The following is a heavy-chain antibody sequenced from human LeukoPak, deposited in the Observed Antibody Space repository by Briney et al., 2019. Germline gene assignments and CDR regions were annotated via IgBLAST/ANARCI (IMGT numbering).Heavy chain of an antibody. D-gene: IGHD2-2*01. CDR2: ISGAGGNT. J-gene: IGHJ4*02. Sequence: GGSLRLSCAASGFTFSNYAMSWVRQAPGKGLEWVSDISGAGGNTDYADSVKGRFTVSRDSSKNTLYLQMNSLRAEDTAVYYCAKSRESYWVPEFDYWGQGTLVTVSS. CDR1: GFTFSNYA. V-gene: IGHV3-23*01. CDR3: AKSRESYWVPEFDY.